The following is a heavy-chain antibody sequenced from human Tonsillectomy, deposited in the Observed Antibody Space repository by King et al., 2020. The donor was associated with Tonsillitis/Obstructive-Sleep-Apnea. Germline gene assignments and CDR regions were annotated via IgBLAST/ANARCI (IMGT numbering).Heavy chain of an antibody. CDR1: GGSISSSNW. Sequence: QLQESGPGLVKPSGTLSLTCAVSGGSISSSNWWSWDRQAPVKGLKGIGDFYHSGRTLYNPSLKSRVTISVDKSKNQFSLGLTSVTAADTAVYYCARDRGFYGDSSFDIWGQGTMVAVSS. D-gene: IGHD4-17*01. V-gene: IGHV4-4*02. CDR2: FYHSGRT. J-gene: IGHJ3*02. CDR3: ARDRGFYGDSSFDI.